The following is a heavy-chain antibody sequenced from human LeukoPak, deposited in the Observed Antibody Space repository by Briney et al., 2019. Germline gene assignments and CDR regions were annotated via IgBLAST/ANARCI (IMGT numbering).Heavy chain of an antibody. J-gene: IGHJ4*02. CDR3: GDQGEISSDYLPYYFDH. V-gene: IGHV5-51*01. D-gene: IGHD3-22*01. CDR2: IYPGDSDT. CDR1: GYILTSYC. Sequence: GESLKIFWKSSGYILTSYCIGCVRQMPGKGLEWMGIIYPGDSDTRYSPSFQGQVTISADKSISPAYLQWSSLTASDTAMYYCGDQGEISSDYLPYYFDHWGQGTLVIVSS.